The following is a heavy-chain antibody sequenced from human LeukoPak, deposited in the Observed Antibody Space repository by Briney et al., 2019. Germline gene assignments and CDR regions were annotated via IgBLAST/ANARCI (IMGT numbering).Heavy chain of an antibody. Sequence: PSETLALTSTVSGGSINNTLYYWGWIRQPPGKGLEWIGSIYYSGSTYYNPSLKSRLTISVDTSTNQFSLNLKSVTAADTAVYYCAREDPGPMQWLVYRWFDPWGQGTLVSVSS. CDR3: AREDPGPMQWLVYRWFDP. CDR2: IYYSGST. J-gene: IGHJ5*02. CDR1: GGSINNTLYY. D-gene: IGHD6-19*01. V-gene: IGHV4-39*07.